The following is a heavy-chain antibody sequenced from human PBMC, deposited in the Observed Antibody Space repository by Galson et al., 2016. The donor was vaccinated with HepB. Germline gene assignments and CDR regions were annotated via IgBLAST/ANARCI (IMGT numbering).Heavy chain of an antibody. J-gene: IGHJ5*02. V-gene: IGHV3-30*18. D-gene: IGHD6-19*01. CDR3: AKGRTTGYSSSHWFDP. CDR1: GFTFSSYG. Sequence: SLRLSCAASGFTFSSYGMHWVRQAPGRGLEWVAFISYDGSNKYYADSVKGRFTISRDNSKNTLHLQMNSLRPEETAVYYCAKGRTTGYSSSHWFDPWGQGTLATVSS. CDR2: ISYDGSNK.